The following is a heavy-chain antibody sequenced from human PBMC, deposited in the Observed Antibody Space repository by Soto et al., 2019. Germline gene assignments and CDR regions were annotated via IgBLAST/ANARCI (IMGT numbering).Heavy chain of an antibody. CDR1: AASFSKYY. CDR2: IYFNGNT. Sequence: NPSETLSLTCTVSAASFSKYYWSWIRQPPGKGLEWIGYIYFNGNTNYNPSLKRRVTISIDPSKKQISLNLTSVTDADTAVYYCASVTFGGVVLAHWGQGTLVTVSS. J-gene: IGHJ4*02. D-gene: IGHD3-16*01. CDR3: ASVTFGGVVLAH. V-gene: IGHV4-59*01.